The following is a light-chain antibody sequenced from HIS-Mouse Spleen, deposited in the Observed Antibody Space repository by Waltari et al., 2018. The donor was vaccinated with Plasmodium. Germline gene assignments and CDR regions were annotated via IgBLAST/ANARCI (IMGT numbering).Light chain of an antibody. CDR3: QSADSSGTPNWV. CDR2: KDS. Sequence: SYELTQPPSVSVSPGQTARITCPGDALPNQYAYWYQQKPGQAPVLVLNKDSERPSGIAERFSGSSSGTTVTLTISGVQAEDEADYYCQSADSSGTPNWVFGGGTKLTVL. CDR1: ALPNQY. J-gene: IGLJ3*02. V-gene: IGLV3-25*03.